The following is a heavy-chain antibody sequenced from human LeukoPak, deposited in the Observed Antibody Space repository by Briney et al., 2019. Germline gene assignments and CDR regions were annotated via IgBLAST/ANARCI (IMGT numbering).Heavy chain of an antibody. D-gene: IGHD4-17*01. J-gene: IGHJ3*02. CDR1: GFTFSSYA. CDR3: ARGSLYGDAAFDI. V-gene: IGHV3-64*01. CDR2: ISSNGGST. Sequence: PGGSLRLSCAASGFTFSSYAMHWVRQAPGKGLEYVSAISSNGGSTYYANSVKGRFTTSRDNSKNTLYLQMGSLRAEDMAVYYCARGSLYGDAAFDIWGQGTMVTVSS.